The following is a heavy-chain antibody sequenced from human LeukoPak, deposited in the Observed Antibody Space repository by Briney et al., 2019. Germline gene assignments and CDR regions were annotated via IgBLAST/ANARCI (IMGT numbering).Heavy chain of an antibody. V-gene: IGHV3-21*01. CDR2: INNSSSYI. D-gene: IGHD3-10*01. J-gene: IGHJ4*02. CDR1: GFTFSSYS. CDR3: ARATFDYGSGRY. Sequence: KPGESLTLSCAASGFTFSSYSMNWVRQPPGKGLEWVSSINNSSSYIYYADSVSARFTISRDNAKNSLYLQMNSLRAEDTAVYYCARATFDYGSGRYWGQGTLVTVSS.